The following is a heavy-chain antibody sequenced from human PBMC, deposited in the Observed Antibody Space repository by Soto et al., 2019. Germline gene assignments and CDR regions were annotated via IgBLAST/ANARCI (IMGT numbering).Heavy chain of an antibody. CDR1: GFTLKTYA. J-gene: IGHJ5*02. CDR2: SSSGRDYI. Sequence: KSEGSLRLSXAPSGFTLKTYAMSWVRHAPGQGLEWVASSSSGRDYIYYAVSVKGRFTISRDNAKNSLFLQMNSLRAEDTARYYCASSYNWYEAWGQGTLVTVSS. V-gene: IGHV3-21*01. D-gene: IGHD2-15*01. CDR3: ASSYNWYEA.